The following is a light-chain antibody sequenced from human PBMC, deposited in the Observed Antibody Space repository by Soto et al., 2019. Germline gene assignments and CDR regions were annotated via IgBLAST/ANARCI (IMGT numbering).Light chain of an antibody. J-gene: IGKJ4*01. V-gene: IGKV1-33*01. CDR3: QQYDNLPLT. CDR2: DVS. CDR1: HDISKF. Sequence: DIQMTQSPSSLSASIGDRVTITCQASHDISKFLSWYQHKPGKAPKLLIHDVSSLETGVPSRFRGSGSGIVFTLSISSLQSEDFATYYCQQYDNLPLTFGGGTKVEAK.